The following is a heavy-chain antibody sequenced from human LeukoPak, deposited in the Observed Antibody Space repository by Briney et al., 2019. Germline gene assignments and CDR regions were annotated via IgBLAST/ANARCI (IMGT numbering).Heavy chain of an antibody. CDR3: ARGAEYSFGSPGTYYFDY. CDR1: GGSISSGGYY. V-gene: IGHV4-30-2*01. D-gene: IGHD5-18*01. CDR2: IYHSGST. J-gene: IGHJ4*02. Sequence: SETLSLTCTVSGGSISSGGYYWSWIRQPPGKGLEWIGYIYHSGSTYYNPSLKSRVTISVDRSKNQFSLKLSSVTAADTAVYYCARGAEYSFGSPGTYYFDYWGQGTLVTVSS.